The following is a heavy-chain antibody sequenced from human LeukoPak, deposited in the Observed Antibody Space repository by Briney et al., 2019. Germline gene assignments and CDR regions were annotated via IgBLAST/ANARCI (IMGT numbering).Heavy chain of an antibody. J-gene: IGHJ4*02. V-gene: IGHV1-24*01. D-gene: IGHD2-15*01. Sequence: GASVKVSCKVSGYTLTQLSMHWVRQAPGKGLEWMGGSDSEDGETIYAQMLQSRVTMTDDTSTETAYMKLSSLRSEDTAMYSRAALNLSSVVVPYFDYWGQGSLVTVSS. CDR2: SDSEDGET. CDR1: GYTLTQLS. CDR3: AALNLSSVVVPYFDY.